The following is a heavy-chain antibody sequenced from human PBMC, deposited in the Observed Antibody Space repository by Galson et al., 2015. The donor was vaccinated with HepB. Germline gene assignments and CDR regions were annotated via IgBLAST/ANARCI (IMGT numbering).Heavy chain of an antibody. D-gene: IGHD1-7*01. CDR1: GFTFTSYN. V-gene: IGHV3-21*01. CDR3: ASINWKYTDYFPYMDV. CDR2: ISSSSSYI. J-gene: IGHJ6*03. Sequence: SLRLSCAASGFTFTSYNMNWVRQAPGEGLEWVSSISSSSSYIFYADSVKGRFTISRDNAKNSLYLQMNSLRAEDTAVYYCASINWKYTDYFPYMDVWGKGTTVTVSS.